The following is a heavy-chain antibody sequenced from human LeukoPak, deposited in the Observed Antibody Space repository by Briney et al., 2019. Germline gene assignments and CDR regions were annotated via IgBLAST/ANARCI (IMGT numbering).Heavy chain of an antibody. Sequence: GGSLRLSCSASGFIFSSYWMSWVGQAPGKGLEWVATIKQDASAKYYVDSVEGRFIISRDNAKNSLYLQVNSLRAEDTAIYHCVGQTSGRYSAYFDSWGQGILVTVSS. CDR2: IKQDASAK. D-gene: IGHD6-19*01. J-gene: IGHJ5*01. CDR1: GFIFSSYW. V-gene: IGHV3-7*01. CDR3: VGQTSGRYSAYFDS.